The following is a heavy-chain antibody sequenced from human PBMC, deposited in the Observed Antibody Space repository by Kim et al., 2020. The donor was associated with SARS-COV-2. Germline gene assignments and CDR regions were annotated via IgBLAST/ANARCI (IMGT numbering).Heavy chain of an antibody. J-gene: IGHJ4*02. CDR3: ASLGFCSGTNCYAPFTA. V-gene: IGHV5-51*01. CDR2: ILPGDSDI. CDR1: GYSFDNYW. D-gene: IGHD3-3*01. Sequence: GASLKISCKTSGYSFDNYWIAWVRQMPGKGLESMGLILPGDSDIRYSPSFQGRVTISADKSDTTAYLQWSSLDASDTAMYYCASLGFCSGTNCYAPFTAWGQGTLVTVSS.